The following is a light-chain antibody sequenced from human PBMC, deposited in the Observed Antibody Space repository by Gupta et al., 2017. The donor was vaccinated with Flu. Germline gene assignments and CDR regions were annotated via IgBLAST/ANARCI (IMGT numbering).Light chain of an antibody. V-gene: IGLV1-47*01. J-gene: IGLJ3*02. CDR1: TSNIGNNY. CDR2: RND. CDR3: ATWDDSLSEWV. Sequence: QSVLTQPPSTSGPPGQRVTIPCSGSTSNIGNNYVFWYQQLAGAAPKLLIFRNDQRPSGVSDRFSGSRSGTSSSLVISGLRAEDEADYHCATWDDSLSEWVFGGGTRVTVL.